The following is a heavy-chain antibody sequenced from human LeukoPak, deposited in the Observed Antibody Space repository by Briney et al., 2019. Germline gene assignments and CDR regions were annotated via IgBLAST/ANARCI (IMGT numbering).Heavy chain of an antibody. CDR3: AREVGSSGWSHFDY. Sequence: GGSLRLSCAASGFTFSSYSMNWVRQAPGKGLEWVSSISSSSYIYYADSVKGRFTISRDNAKNSLYLQMNSLRAEDTAVYYCAREVGSSGWSHFDYWGQGTLVTVSS. J-gene: IGHJ4*02. D-gene: IGHD6-19*01. V-gene: IGHV3-21*01. CDR1: GFTFSSYS. CDR2: ISSSSYI.